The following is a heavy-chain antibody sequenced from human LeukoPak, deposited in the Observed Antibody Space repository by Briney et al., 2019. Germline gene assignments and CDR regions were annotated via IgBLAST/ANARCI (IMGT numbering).Heavy chain of an antibody. CDR1: GFTFSSYA. CDR2: ISGSGGST. J-gene: IGHJ4*02. CDR3: ARELGCDY. D-gene: IGHD6-6*01. Sequence: AGGSLRLSCAASGFTFSSYAMSWIRQAPGKGLEWVSAISGSGGSTYYADSVKGRFTISRDNAKNSLYLQMNSLRAEDTAVYYCARELGCDYWGQGTPVTVSS. V-gene: IGHV3-23*01.